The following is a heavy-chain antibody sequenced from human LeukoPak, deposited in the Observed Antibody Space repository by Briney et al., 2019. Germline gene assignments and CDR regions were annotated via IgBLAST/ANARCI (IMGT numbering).Heavy chain of an antibody. Sequence: PGGSLRLSCAASGFTFDDYAMHWVRQAPGKGLERVSYITWNSGIKGYADSVKGRFTISRDNAKNSLILQMNSLRVEDTALYYCAKLGGALDIWGQGTMVIVSS. D-gene: IGHD3-16*01. CDR3: AKLGGALDI. CDR2: ITWNSGIK. J-gene: IGHJ3*02. CDR1: GFTFDDYA. V-gene: IGHV3-9*01.